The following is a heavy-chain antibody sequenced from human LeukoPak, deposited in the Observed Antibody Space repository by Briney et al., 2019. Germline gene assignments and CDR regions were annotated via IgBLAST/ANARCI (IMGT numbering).Heavy chain of an antibody. V-gene: IGHV3-30*07. D-gene: IGHD3-10*01. Sequence: GGSLRLSCAASGFTFSSYAMHWVRQAPGKGLEWVAVISYDGSNKYYADSVKGRFTISRDNSKNTLYLQMNSLRADDTAVYYCAKDGGSTLPYYFDWWGQGTLVTVAS. CDR1: GFTFSSYA. CDR2: ISYDGSNK. J-gene: IGHJ4*02. CDR3: AKDGGSTLPYYFDW.